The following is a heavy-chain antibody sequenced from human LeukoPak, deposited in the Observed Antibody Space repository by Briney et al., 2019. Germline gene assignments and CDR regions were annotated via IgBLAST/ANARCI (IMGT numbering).Heavy chain of an antibody. Sequence: GGSLRLSCAASGFTVSSNYMSWVRQAPGKGLEWVSVIYSGGSTYYADSVKGRFTISRDNSKNTLYLQMNSLRAEDTAVYYCAREERGVTPAGEYYFDYWGQGTLVTVSS. CDR1: GFTVSSNY. V-gene: IGHV3-53*01. D-gene: IGHD4-23*01. J-gene: IGHJ4*02. CDR2: IYSGGST. CDR3: AREERGVTPAGEYYFDY.